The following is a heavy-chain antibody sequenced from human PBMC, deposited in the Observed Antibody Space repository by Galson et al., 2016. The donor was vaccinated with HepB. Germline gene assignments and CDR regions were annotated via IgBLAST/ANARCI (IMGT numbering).Heavy chain of an antibody. V-gene: IGHV1-2*04. CDR1: GYIFTDYY. D-gene: IGHD1-26*01. CDR2: INPSSGGT. Sequence: SVKVSCKASGYIFTDYYLHWVRQAPGQGLEWMGWINPSSGGTTYAQEFQGWVTMTRDTSISTAYMELNRLKSDDTAVYYCARAGYYGAAIDSWGQGARVAVSS. CDR3: ARAGYYGAAIDS. J-gene: IGHJ4*02.